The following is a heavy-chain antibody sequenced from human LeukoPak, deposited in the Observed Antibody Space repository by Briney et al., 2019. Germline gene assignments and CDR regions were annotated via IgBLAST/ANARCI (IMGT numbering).Heavy chain of an antibody. CDR1: GGTISSYY. CDR3: ARLCSGGSCYGWFDP. CDR2: IYTSGST. Sequence: SETLSRTCTVSGGTISSYYWSWMRQPAGKGLEWIGRIYTSGSTNYNPSLKSRVTMSVDTSKNQFSLKLSSVTAADTAVYYCARLCSGGSCYGWFDPWGQGTLVTVSS. D-gene: IGHD2-15*01. J-gene: IGHJ5*02. V-gene: IGHV4-4*07.